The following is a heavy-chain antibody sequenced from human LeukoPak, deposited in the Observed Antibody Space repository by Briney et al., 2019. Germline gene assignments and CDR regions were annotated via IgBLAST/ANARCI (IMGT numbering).Heavy chain of an antibody. D-gene: IGHD3-22*01. J-gene: IGHJ3*02. CDR3: ARGPYSYDSSGAFDI. Sequence: SETLSLTCTVSGDSISSGDYYWSWIRQPAGKGLEWIGRISSSGSTNYNPSLKSRVTILVDTSKNQFSLKLSSVTAADMAVYFCARGPYSYDSSGAFDIWGQGTMVTVSS. CDR2: ISSSGST. V-gene: IGHV4-61*02. CDR1: GDSISSGDYY.